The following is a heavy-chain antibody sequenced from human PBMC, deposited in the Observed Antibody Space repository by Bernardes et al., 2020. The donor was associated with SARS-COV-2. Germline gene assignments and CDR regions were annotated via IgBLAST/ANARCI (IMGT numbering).Heavy chain of an antibody. CDR2: MFLSGST. CDR1: GGSISSGSYY. CDR3: ARGPLGYNAGSGYLGHGLDV. J-gene: IGHJ6*02. D-gene: IGHD3-10*01. Sequence: SETLSLTCTVSGGSISSGSYYWSWIRQPAGKGLEWVGHMFLSGSTKYNPSLKSRVTMSVDTSKTQFSLKLNSVTAADTAVYYCARGPLGYNAGSGYLGHGLDVWGQGTTVAVS. V-gene: IGHV4-61*09.